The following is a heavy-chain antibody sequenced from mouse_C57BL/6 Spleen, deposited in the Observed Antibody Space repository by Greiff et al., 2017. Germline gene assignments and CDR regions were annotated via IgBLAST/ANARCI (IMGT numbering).Heavy chain of an antibody. J-gene: IGHJ4*01. D-gene: IGHD1-1*01. CDR2: ISYDGSN. CDR1: GYSIPSGYY. Sequence: ESGPGLVKPSQSLSLTCSVTGYSIPSGYYWNWIRQFPGNKLEWMGYISYDGSNNYKPSLKNRISITRDTSKNQFFLKLNSVNTEDTATYYCAREGYYGSSYYAMDYWGQGTSVTVSS. V-gene: IGHV3-6*01. CDR3: AREGYYGSSYYAMDY.